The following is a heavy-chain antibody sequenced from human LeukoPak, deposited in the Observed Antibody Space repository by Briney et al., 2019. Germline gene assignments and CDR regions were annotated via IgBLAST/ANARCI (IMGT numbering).Heavy chain of an antibody. D-gene: IGHD4-11*01. Sequence: PSETLSLTCTASGCSISSYYWSWIRQAPGKGLEWIGYISCSGSTNYNPSLKSRVTISVETSKNKFSLKLTSVTAADTATYYCARTGGYSSPLGFWGQGTLVTVSS. J-gene: IGHJ4*02. V-gene: IGHV4-59*13. CDR3: ARTGGYSSPLGF. CDR2: ISCSGST. CDR1: GCSISSYY.